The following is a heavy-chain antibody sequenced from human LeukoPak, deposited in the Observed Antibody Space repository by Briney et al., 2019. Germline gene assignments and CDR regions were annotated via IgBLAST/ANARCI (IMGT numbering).Heavy chain of an antibody. CDR1: GGSISSYY. D-gene: IGHD3-22*01. CDR2: IYYSGCT. V-gene: IGHV4-59*01. CDR3: ARVTGYMIEDYFDY. J-gene: IGHJ4*02. Sequence: SETLSLTCTVSGGSISSYYWGWIRQPPGKGLEWIGYIYYSGCTNYNPSLKSRVTISVDTSKNQFSLRLRSVTAADTTVYYCARVTGYMIEDYFDYWGQGTLVTVSS.